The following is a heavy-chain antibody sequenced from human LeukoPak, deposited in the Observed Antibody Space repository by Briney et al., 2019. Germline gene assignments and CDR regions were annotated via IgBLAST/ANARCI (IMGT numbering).Heavy chain of an antibody. CDR3: ARTVLLWFGDNWFDP. V-gene: IGHV1-18*01. D-gene: IGHD3-10*01. CDR2: ISAYNGNT. CDR1: GYTFTSYG. Sequence: ASVKVSCKASGYTFTSYGISWVRQAPGQGLEWMGWISAYNGNTNYAQKLQGRVTMTTDTSTSTAYMELRGLRSDDTAVYYCARTVLLWFGDNWFDPWGQGTLVTVSS. J-gene: IGHJ5*02.